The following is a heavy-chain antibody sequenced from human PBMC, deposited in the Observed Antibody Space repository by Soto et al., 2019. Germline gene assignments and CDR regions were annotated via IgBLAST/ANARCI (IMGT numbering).Heavy chain of an antibody. V-gene: IGHV4-30-2*01. CDR3: ARVRSVVRGVISPVYYFDY. J-gene: IGHJ4*02. Sequence: PSETLSLTCAVSGGSISSGGYSWSWIRQPPGKGLEWIGYIYHSGSTYYNPSLKSRVTISVDRSKNQFSLKLSSVTAADTAVYYCARVRSVVRGVISPVYYFDYWGQGTLVTVS. CDR2: IYHSGST. D-gene: IGHD3-10*01. CDR1: GGSISSGGYS.